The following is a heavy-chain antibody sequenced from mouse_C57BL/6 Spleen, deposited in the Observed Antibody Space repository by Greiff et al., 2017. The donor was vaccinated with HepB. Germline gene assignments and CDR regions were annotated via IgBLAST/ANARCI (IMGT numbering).Heavy chain of an antibody. Sequence: VQLQQSGPVLVKPGASVKMSCKASGYTFTDYYMNWVKQSHGKSLEWIGVINPYNGGTSYNQKFKGKATLTVDKSSSTAYMELNSLTSEDSAVYYCARGSGFYAMDYWGQGTSVTVSS. V-gene: IGHV1-19*01. D-gene: IGHD3-1*01. CDR1: GYTFTDYY. J-gene: IGHJ4*01. CDR2: INPYNGGT. CDR3: ARGSGFYAMDY.